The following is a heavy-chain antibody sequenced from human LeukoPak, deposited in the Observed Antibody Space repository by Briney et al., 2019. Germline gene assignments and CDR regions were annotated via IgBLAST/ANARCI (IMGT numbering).Heavy chain of an antibody. CDR2: ISGNGVNT. V-gene: IGHV3-64*01. CDR1: GFTFSTYA. J-gene: IGHJ4*02. CDR3: AREGKEGNGYNYVDY. Sequence: AGGSLRLSCAASGFTFSTYAMHWVRQAQGKGLEYVSAISGNGVNTYYGNSVKGRFTISRDNSKNTLYLQMGSLRAEDMAVYYCAREGKEGNGYNYVDYWGQGTLVTVSS. D-gene: IGHD5-24*01.